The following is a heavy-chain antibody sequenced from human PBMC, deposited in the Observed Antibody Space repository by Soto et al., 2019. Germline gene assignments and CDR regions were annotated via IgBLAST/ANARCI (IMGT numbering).Heavy chain of an antibody. Sequence: EVQLVESGGGLVQPGGSLRLSCAASGFTFSSYSMNWVRQAPGKGLEWVSYISSSSSTIYYADSVKGRFTISRDNAKNSLYLQMNRLRDEDTAVYYCARAVVPAAIPYYYYGMDVWGQGTTVTVSS. V-gene: IGHV3-48*02. CDR1: GFTFSSYS. CDR3: ARAVVPAAIPYYYYGMDV. D-gene: IGHD2-2*01. J-gene: IGHJ6*02. CDR2: ISSSSSTI.